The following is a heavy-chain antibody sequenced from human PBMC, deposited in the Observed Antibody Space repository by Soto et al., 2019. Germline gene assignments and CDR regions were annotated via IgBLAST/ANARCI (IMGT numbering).Heavy chain of an antibody. CDR1: GGSISSYY. Sequence: SETLSLTCTVSGGSISSYYWSWIRQPPGKGLEWIGYIYYSGSTNYNPSLKSRVTISVDTSKNQFSLKLSSVTAADTAVYYCARGDYYGSGPGAYYYGMDVWGQGTTVTVSS. J-gene: IGHJ6*02. CDR2: IYYSGST. D-gene: IGHD3-10*01. V-gene: IGHV4-59*01. CDR3: ARGDYYGSGPGAYYYGMDV.